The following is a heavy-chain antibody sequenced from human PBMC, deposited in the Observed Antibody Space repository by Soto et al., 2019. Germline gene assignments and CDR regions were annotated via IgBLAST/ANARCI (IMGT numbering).Heavy chain of an antibody. J-gene: IGHJ5*01. CDR1: GFSLTTTGVG. CDR3: AHSRITGTILALDS. Sequence: QITLKESGPTLVKPTQTLTLTCTFSGFSLTTTGVGVGWIRQPPGKALEWLALFYWDDDKRFSPSLKSRLTLTTDTYKNQVVLTLTNMDPVDIATYYCAHSRITGTILALDSWGQGALVTVSS. D-gene: IGHD1-7*01. V-gene: IGHV2-5*02. CDR2: FYWDDDK.